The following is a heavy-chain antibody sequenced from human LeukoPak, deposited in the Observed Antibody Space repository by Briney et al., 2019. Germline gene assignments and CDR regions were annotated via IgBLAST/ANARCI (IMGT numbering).Heavy chain of an antibody. CDR1: GYTFTTYD. CDR2: MNPNSGNT. J-gene: IGHJ4*02. D-gene: IGHD6-19*01. V-gene: IGHV1-8*01. Sequence: ASVTVSFKASGYTFTTYDINWVRQAPGQGVEWMGWMNPNSGNTGYVQKFQGRVTMTTDTSISTAYMELSSLTSEDTAIYYCARDRVGVGGNGWENWGQGTLVTVSS. CDR3: ARDRVGVGGNGWEN.